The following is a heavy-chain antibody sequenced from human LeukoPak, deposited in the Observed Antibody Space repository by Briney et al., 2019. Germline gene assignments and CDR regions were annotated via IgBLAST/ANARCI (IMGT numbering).Heavy chain of an antibody. CDR3: ARANYDYVWGSYPSYYFAY. CDR1: GFTFSSYW. Sequence: GGSLRLSGGALGFTFSSYWMHWGRRAPGKGVGGLARINSESRSTDYAGSVKGRFTISRENAKDTLYLKVNSLRAQATAVYYCARANYDYVWGSYPSYYFAYWGQGTLVTASS. V-gene: IGHV3-74*01. D-gene: IGHD3-16*01. CDR2: INSESRST. J-gene: IGHJ4*02.